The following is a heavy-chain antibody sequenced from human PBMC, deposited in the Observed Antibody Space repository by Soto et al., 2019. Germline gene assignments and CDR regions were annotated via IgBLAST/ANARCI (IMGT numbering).Heavy chain of an antibody. CDR3: ARDPVIGVVVAGTSESPAPLDY. CDR1: GYTFTSYA. Sequence: ASVKLSCKASGYTFTSYAMHWVRQAPRQRLEWMGWINAGNGNTKYSQKFQGRVTITRDTSASTAYMELSSLRSEDTAVYYCARDPVIGVVVAGTSESPAPLDYWGQGTLVTVSS. V-gene: IGHV1-3*01. J-gene: IGHJ4*02. CDR2: INAGNGNT. D-gene: IGHD2-15*01.